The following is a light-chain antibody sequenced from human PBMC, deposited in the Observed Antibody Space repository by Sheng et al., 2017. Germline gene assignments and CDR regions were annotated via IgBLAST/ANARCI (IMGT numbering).Light chain of an antibody. J-gene: IGKJ2*01. CDR1: QSISTY. CDR2: AAS. V-gene: IGKV1-39*01. Sequence: DIQMTQSPSSLSASVGDTVTLVCRASQSISTYLNWYQQKPGKAPKLLIYAASTLQSGVPSRFRGSGSGTDFSLTISSLEPEDFATYYCQQSHSSPNTFGQGAKLEIK. CDR3: QQSHSSPNT.